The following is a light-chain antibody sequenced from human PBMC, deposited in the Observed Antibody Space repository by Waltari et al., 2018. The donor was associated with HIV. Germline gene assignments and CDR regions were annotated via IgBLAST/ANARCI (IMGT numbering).Light chain of an antibody. Sequence: QSVLTQPPSASGTPGQRVTISCSGSRSNIGSNYVYWYQQLPGPAPKLLIYSNNERPSGVPDRFSGSKSGTSASLAISGLRSEDEADYYCAAWDDTLSGPDFGTGTKVTVL. CDR3: AAWDDTLSGPD. CDR1: RSNIGSNY. V-gene: IGLV1-47*01. CDR2: SNN. J-gene: IGLJ1*01.